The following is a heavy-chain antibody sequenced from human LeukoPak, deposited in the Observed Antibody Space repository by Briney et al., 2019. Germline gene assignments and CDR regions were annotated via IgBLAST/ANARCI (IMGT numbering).Heavy chain of an antibody. Sequence: GESLQISRQGSGYTFTSYWIGGVRQVPGKGLEWMGIIYPGDSDTRYSPSFQGQVTISADKSISTAYLQWSSLKASDTAMYYCARRGEGIVHWGQGTLVTVSS. J-gene: IGHJ1*01. CDR2: IYPGDSDT. CDR3: ARRGEGIVH. D-gene: IGHD3-22*01. V-gene: IGHV5-51*01. CDR1: GYTFTSYW.